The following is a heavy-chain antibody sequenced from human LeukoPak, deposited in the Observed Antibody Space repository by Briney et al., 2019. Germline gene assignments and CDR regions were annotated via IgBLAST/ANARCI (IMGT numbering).Heavy chain of an antibody. CDR3: ARVPLNYYYGMDV. V-gene: IGHV4-31*03. Sequence: MPSETLSLTCTVSGVPISSGGYYWSWIRQHPGKGLEWIGYIYYSGSTYYNPSLKSRVTISVDTSQNQFSLKLSSVTAADTAVYYCARVPLNYYYGMDVWGQGTTVTVSS. CDR2: IYYSGST. J-gene: IGHJ6*02. CDR1: GVPISSGGYY.